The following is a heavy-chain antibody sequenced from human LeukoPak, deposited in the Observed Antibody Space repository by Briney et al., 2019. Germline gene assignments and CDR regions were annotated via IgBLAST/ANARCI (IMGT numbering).Heavy chain of an antibody. J-gene: IGHJ4*02. Sequence: GGSLRLSCAVSGFTFSSYWMSWVRQAPGKGLEWVANIKKDGSEKYYVDSVKGRFTISRDNAKKSLYLQMNSLGAEDTAVYYCARHLSGITGYTYGRGIDYWGQGTLLTVSS. CDR2: IKKDGSEK. D-gene: IGHD5-18*01. V-gene: IGHV3-7*01. CDR1: GFTFSSYW. CDR3: ARHLSGITGYTYGRGIDY.